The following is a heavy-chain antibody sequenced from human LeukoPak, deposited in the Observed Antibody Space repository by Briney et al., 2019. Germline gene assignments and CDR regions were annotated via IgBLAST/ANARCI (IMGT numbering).Heavy chain of an antibody. CDR3: AKGSHSFDY. CDR1: GFTFSGNA. Sequence: GGSLRLSCAASGFTFSGNAMGWVRKAPGKGLEWVSCIGESGSSTYYADSVKGRFTISRDNSKNTLYLQMNSLRAEDTALYYCAKGSHSFDYWGQGTLVTVSS. CDR2: IGESGSST. J-gene: IGHJ4*02. V-gene: IGHV3-23*01.